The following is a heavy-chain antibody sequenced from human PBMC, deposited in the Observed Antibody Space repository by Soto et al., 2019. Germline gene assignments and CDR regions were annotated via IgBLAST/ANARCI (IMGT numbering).Heavy chain of an antibody. V-gene: IGHV3-11*06. CDR3: ARGPSSIAVADNWFDP. CDR2: ISSSSSYT. D-gene: IGHD6-19*01. CDR1: GFTFSDYY. J-gene: IGHJ5*02. Sequence: PGGSLRLSCAASGFTFSDYYMSWIRQAPGKGLEWVSYISSSSSYTNYADSVKGRFTISRDNAKNSLYLQMNRLRAEDTAVYYCARGPSSIAVADNWFDPWGQGPLVTLSS.